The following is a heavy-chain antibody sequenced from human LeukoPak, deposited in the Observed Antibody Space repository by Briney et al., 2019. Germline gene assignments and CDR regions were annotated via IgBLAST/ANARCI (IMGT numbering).Heavy chain of an antibody. D-gene: IGHD6-25*01. CDR1: GFTFGDYA. CDR3: TRSGYSPSPFDY. V-gene: IGHV3-49*03. CDR2: IRSKAYGGTT. Sequence: GRSLRLSCTASGFTFGDYAMSWFRQAPGKGLEWVGFIRSKAYGGTTEYAASVKGRFTTSRDDSKSIAYLQMNSLKTEDTAVYYCTRSGYSPSPFDYWGQGTLVTVSS. J-gene: IGHJ4*02.